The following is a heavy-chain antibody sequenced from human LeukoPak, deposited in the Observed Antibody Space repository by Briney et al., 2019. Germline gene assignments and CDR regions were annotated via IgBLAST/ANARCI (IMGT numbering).Heavy chain of an antibody. CDR3: ARTELPCSTTSCHSYYYYYYMDV. V-gene: IGHV1-69*05. CDR1: GGTFSNCA. J-gene: IGHJ6*03. Sequence: SVKVSCKASGGTFSNCAIYWVRQAPGQGLEWMGGIIPIFGSTSYAQKFQGRVTVTTDESTSTAYMELSSLNFDDTAVYHCARTELPCSTTSCHSYYYYYYMDVWGKGTTVTVSS. D-gene: IGHD2-2*01. CDR2: IIPIFGST.